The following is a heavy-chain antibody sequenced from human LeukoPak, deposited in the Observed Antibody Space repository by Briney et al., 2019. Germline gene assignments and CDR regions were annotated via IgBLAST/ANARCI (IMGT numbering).Heavy chain of an antibody. Sequence: GGSLRLSCAASGFTFSDYYMSWIRQAPGKGLEWVSYISSSSSYTNYADSVKGRFTFSRDNAKNSLYLQMNSLRAEDTAVYYCARDPRIAVDYWGQGTLVTVSS. CDR2: ISSSSSYT. CDR3: ARDPRIAVDY. V-gene: IGHV3-11*06. CDR1: GFTFSDYY. J-gene: IGHJ4*02. D-gene: IGHD6-13*01.